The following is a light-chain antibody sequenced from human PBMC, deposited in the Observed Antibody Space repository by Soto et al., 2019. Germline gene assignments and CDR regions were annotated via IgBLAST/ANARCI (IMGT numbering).Light chain of an antibody. CDR3: QQRTDRPPWT. Sequence: EIVMTQSPVTLSVSPGERATLSCRASQSVSSNLAWYQQKPGQAPRLLIFDASKRATGIPARFRGSGSGTDFTLSISSLEPEDFAVYYCQQRTDRPPWTFGQGTKVDI. V-gene: IGKV3-11*01. CDR2: DAS. J-gene: IGKJ1*01. CDR1: QSVSSN.